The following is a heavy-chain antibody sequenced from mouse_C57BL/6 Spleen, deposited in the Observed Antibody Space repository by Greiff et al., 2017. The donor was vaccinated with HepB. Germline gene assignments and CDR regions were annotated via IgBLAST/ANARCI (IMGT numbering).Heavy chain of an antibody. CDR1: GYTFTSYG. CDR3: ARWDDGSSWYFDV. D-gene: IGHD3-2*01. J-gene: IGHJ1*03. Sequence: QVQLQQSGAELARPGASVKLSCKASGYTFTSYGISWVKQRTGQGLEWIGEIYPRSGNTYYNEKFKGKATLTADKSSSTAYMELRSLTSEDSAVYFCARWDDGSSWYFDVWGTGTTVTVSS. CDR2: IYPRSGNT. V-gene: IGHV1-81*01.